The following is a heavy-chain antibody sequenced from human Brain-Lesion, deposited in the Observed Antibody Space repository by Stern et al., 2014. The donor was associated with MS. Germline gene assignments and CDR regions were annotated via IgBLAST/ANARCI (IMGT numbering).Heavy chain of an antibody. Sequence: QITLKESGPALVKPTQTLTLTCNFSGFSLRTDGVGVGWVRQPPGQALEXLAIIYWDNDKRYSPSLRSRLTITKDTSRNQVVLTMTNMDPVDTATYYCAHRRPHYASWDNGDFDYWGQGALVTVSS. CDR1: GFSLRTDGVG. V-gene: IGHV2-5*02. CDR3: AHRRPHYASWDNGDFDY. CDR2: IYWDNDK. D-gene: IGHD3-3*01. J-gene: IGHJ4*02.